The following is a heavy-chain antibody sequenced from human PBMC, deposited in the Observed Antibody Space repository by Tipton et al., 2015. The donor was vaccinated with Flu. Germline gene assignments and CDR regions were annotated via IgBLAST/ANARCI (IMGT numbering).Heavy chain of an antibody. CDR1: GFSFSNYG. CDR3: AKELTYSSSWRTFDY. V-gene: IGHV3-23*01. D-gene: IGHD6-13*01. CDR2: ISGSGGIT. Sequence: GSLRLSCAASGFSFSNYGMSWVRQAPGKGLEWVSGISGSGGITYYADSVKGRFTISSDNSKNTVYLQMNSLRAEDTAVYFCAKELTYSSSWRTFDYWGQGTLVTVSS. J-gene: IGHJ4*02.